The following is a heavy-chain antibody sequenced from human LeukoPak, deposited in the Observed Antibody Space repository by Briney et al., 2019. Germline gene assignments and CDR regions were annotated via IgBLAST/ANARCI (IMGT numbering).Heavy chain of an antibody. D-gene: IGHD6-13*01. CDR2: ISSSGSTI. J-gene: IGHJ4*02. CDR3: ARDQMKGIAAAGTGFDY. V-gene: IGHV3-11*01. CDR1: GFTFSDYH. Sequence: GGSLRLSCAASGFTFSDYHMSWIRQAPGKGLEWVSYISSSGSTIYYADSVKGRFTISRDNAKNSLYLQMNSLRAEDTAVYYCARDQMKGIAAAGTGFDYWGQGTLVTVSS.